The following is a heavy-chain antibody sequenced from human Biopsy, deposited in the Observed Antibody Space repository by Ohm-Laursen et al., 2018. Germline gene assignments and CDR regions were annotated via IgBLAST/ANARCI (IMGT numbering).Heavy chain of an antibody. D-gene: IGHD2-2*01. CDR1: GYSFTSYY. J-gene: IGHJ2*01. V-gene: IGHV1-2*02. Sequence: ASVKVSCKASGYSFTSYYMHWVRQAPGQGLEWMGWINPNSGGTDYSLKFQGRVTMTRDTSISTAYMGLSRLRSDDTAVYYCARGRRHCSGTCSRWYFDLWGRGTLVTVSS. CDR3: ARGRRHCSGTCSRWYFDL. CDR2: INPNSGGT.